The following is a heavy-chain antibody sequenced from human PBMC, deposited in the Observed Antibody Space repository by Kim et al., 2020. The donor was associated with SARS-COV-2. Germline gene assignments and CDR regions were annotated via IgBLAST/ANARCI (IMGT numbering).Heavy chain of an antibody. V-gene: IGHV7-4-1*02. D-gene: IGHD3-10*01. CDR2: INTNTGNP. CDR1: GYTFTSYA. CDR3: ARDLSGVMVRGVMPWFDP. J-gene: IGHJ5*02. Sequence: ASVKVSCKASGYTFTSYAMNWVRQAPGQGLEWMGWINTNTGNPTYAQGFTGRFVFSLDTSVSTAYLQISSLKAEDTAVYYCARDLSGVMVRGVMPWFDPWGQGTLVTVSS.